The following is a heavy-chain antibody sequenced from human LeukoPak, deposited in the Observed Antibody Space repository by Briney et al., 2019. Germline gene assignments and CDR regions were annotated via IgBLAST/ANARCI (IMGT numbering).Heavy chain of an antibody. V-gene: IGHV4-34*01. D-gene: IGHD6-6*01. CDR3: AREMGSSSSAADAFDI. Sequence: SETLSLTCAVYGGSFSGYYWSWIRQPPGKGLEWIGEINHSGSTNYNPSLKSRVTISVDTSKNQFSLKLSSVTAADTAVYYCAREMGSSSSAADAFDIWGQGTMVTVSS. CDR1: GGSFSGYY. J-gene: IGHJ3*02. CDR2: INHSGST.